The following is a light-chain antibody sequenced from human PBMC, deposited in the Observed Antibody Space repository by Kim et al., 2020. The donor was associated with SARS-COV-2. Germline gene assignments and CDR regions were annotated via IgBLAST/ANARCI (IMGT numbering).Light chain of an antibody. Sequence: QSVLTQPPSVSGAPGQRVTISCSGGSSDIGSNPVYWFQQLPGTAPKLFIFGSDQRPSGVPDRFSGSKSGTSASLAISGLRSEDEADYYCATWDDSLSAYVFGTGTKVTVL. J-gene: IGLJ1*01. V-gene: IGLV1-47*02. CDR3: ATWDDSLSAYV. CDR2: GSD. CDR1: SSDIGSNP.